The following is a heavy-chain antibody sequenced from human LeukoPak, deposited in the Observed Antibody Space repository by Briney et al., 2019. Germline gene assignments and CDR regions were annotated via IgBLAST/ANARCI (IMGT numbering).Heavy chain of an antibody. Sequence: SETLSLTCIVSGGSITSNTYFWDWIRQTPGKGLEWIGSIYYSGSTNYNPSLKSRVTMSVDTSKNQFSLKLSSVTAADTAVYYCAREGTVAGPQKDYWGQGTLVTVSS. CDR3: AREGTVAGPQKDY. V-gene: IGHV4-39*07. CDR2: IYYSGST. CDR1: GGSITSNTYF. D-gene: IGHD6-19*01. J-gene: IGHJ4*02.